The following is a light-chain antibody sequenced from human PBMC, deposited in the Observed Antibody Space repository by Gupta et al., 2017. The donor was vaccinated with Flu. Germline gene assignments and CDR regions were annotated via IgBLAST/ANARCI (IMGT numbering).Light chain of an antibody. CDR3: QQRSNWLIT. V-gene: IGKV3-11*01. Sequence: EVVLTQSPATLCLSPGERATLSCRASQSVSSHLAWYQQKPGQAPRLLIYDASKRATGIPARFSGSGSGTDFILTISSLEPEDFALYYCQQRSNWLITFGGGTKVESK. CDR1: QSVSSH. CDR2: DAS. J-gene: IGKJ4*01.